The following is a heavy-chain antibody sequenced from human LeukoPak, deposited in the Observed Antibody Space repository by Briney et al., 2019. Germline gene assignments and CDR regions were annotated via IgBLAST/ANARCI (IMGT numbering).Heavy chain of an antibody. Sequence: GASVKVSCKASGYTFTSYYMHWVRQAPGQGLEWMGIINPSGGSTSYAQKFQGRVTMTRDTSTSTVYMELSSLRSEDTAVYYCARGHATRGVRYYYYGMDVWGQGTTVTVSS. CDR2: INPSGGST. J-gene: IGHJ6*02. CDR3: ARGHATRGVRYYYYGMDV. CDR1: GYTFTSYY. V-gene: IGHV1-46*01. D-gene: IGHD3-10*01.